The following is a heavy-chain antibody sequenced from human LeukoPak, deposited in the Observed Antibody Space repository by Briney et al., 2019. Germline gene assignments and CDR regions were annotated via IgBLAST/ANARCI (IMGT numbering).Heavy chain of an antibody. D-gene: IGHD3-10*02. CDR2: INHSGST. V-gene: IGHV4-34*01. J-gene: IGHJ4*02. CDR3: ARGQSSTLLWSGRYFDN. Sequence: SETLSLTCAVYGGSSSGYYWSWIRQPPGKGLEWIGEINHSGSTNYNPSLKSRVTISVDTSKNQFSLKLSSVTAADTAVYYCARGQSSTLLWSGRYFDNWGQGTLVTVSS. CDR1: GGSSSGYY.